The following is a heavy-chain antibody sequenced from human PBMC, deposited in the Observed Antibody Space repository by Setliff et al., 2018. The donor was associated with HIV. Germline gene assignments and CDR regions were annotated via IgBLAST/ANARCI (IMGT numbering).Heavy chain of an antibody. CDR3: AREWLQHTGDDAFDV. Sequence: SETLSPTCTVSDDSISSYYWSWNRQPPGKGLEWIGYIYYTGTTKYNPSLKSRVTISIDTSKNQFSLKLTSVTAADTAVYYCAREWLQHTGDDAFDVWGQGTMVTVSS. CDR1: DDSISSYY. CDR2: IYYTGTT. J-gene: IGHJ3*01. V-gene: IGHV4-59*01. D-gene: IGHD5-12*01.